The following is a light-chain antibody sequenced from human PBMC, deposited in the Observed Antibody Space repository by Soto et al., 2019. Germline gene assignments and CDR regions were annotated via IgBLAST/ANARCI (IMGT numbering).Light chain of an antibody. CDR1: SSDVGGYNY. Sequence: QSALTQPASVSGSPGQSITISCTGTSSDVGGYNYVSWYQQHPGKAPKLMIYDVSNRPSGVSNRFSGSKSGNTASLTISGLQAEDEADYYSSSYTSSSTSVVFGGGTKLTVL. CDR2: DVS. CDR3: SSYTSSSTSVV. J-gene: IGLJ2*01. V-gene: IGLV2-14*01.